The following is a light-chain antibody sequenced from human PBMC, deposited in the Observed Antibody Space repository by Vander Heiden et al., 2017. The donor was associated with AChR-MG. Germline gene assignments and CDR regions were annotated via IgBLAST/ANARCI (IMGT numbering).Light chain of an antibody. CDR2: DAF. V-gene: IGKV3-11*01. Sequence: ELVLTPSPATLSLSPGERATLSCRASQSVSGYLGWYQQKPGQAPRILIYDAFNRATGIPARFSGSGSGTDFTLTISGLEPEDFAVYYCQQRSNWPLTFGGGTKVEIK. J-gene: IGKJ4*01. CDR1: QSVSGY. CDR3: QQRSNWPLT.